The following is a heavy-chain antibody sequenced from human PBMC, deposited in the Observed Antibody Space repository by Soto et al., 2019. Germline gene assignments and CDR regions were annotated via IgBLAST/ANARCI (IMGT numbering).Heavy chain of an antibody. V-gene: IGHV3-30*18. J-gene: IGHJ4*02. Sequence: QVQLVESGGGVVQPGRSLRLSCAASGFIIGSYGMHWVRQAPGKGLEWVAVITYDGSNKYYADSVRGRVSISRDNSRNTVYLQMHSLRAEDTAVYYCAKDPKATGTHYWGRGTLVTVSS. CDR1: GFIIGSYG. CDR3: AKDPKATGTHY. D-gene: IGHD1-1*01. CDR2: ITYDGSNK.